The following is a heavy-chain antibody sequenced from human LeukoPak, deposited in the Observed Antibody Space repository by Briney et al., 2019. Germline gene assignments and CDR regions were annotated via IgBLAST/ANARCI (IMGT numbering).Heavy chain of an antibody. CDR1: GFTFSSYS. CDR3: AREDVPGFYDSSAYFS. CDR2: ISSSSSYI. V-gene: IGHV3-21*01. D-gene: IGHD3-22*01. Sequence: GGSLRLSCAASGFTFSSYSMTWVRQAPGKGLEWVSSISSSSSYIYYADSVKGRFTISRDNTKNSLYLQMNSLRPEDTAVYYCAREDVPGFYDSSAYFSWGQGTLVTVSS. J-gene: IGHJ4*02.